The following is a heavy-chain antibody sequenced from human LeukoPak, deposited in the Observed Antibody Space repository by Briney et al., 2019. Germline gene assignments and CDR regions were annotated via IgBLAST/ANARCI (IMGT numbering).Heavy chain of an antibody. D-gene: IGHD1-26*01. CDR2: INPNSGGT. CDR3: ASDFSGSYPLDY. CDR1: GYTFTGYY. V-gene: IGHV1-2*02. J-gene: IGHJ4*02. Sequence: ASVKVSCKASGYTFTGYYMHGVRQAPGQGLEWMGWINPNSGGTNYAQKFQGRVTVTRDTSISTAYMELSRLRSDDTAVYYCASDFSGSYPLDYWGQGTLVTVSS.